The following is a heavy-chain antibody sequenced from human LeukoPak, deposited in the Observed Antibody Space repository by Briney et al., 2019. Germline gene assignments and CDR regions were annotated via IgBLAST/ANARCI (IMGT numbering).Heavy chain of an antibody. Sequence: SETLSLTCAVYGGSFSGYYWSWIRQPPGKGLEWIGEINHSGGTNYNPSLKSRVTISVDTSKNQFSLKLSSVTAADTAVYYCARVYYYDSSGYSFDYWGQGTLVTVSS. CDR2: INHSGGT. J-gene: IGHJ4*02. CDR1: GGSFSGYY. CDR3: ARVYYYDSSGYSFDY. V-gene: IGHV4-34*01. D-gene: IGHD3-22*01.